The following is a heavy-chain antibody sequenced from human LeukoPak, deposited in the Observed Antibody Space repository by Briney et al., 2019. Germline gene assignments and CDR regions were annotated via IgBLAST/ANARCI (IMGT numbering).Heavy chain of an antibody. CDR1: GFTFSSYG. Sequence: GGSLRLSCAASGFTFSSYGMHWVRQAPGKGLEWVAFIRYGGSNKYYADSVKGRFTISRDNSKNTLYLQMNSLRAEDTVVYYCAKDIWNDAGNWGQGTLVTVSS. V-gene: IGHV3-30*02. CDR3: AKDIWNDAGN. J-gene: IGHJ4*02. D-gene: IGHD1-1*01. CDR2: IRYGGSNK.